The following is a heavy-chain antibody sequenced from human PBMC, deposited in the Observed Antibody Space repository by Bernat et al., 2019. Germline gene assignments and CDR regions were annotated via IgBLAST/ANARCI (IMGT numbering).Heavy chain of an antibody. CDR3: ARVSLYGAPASAMDV. V-gene: IGHV3-33*01. Sequence: QVQLMESGGGVVQPGRSLRLSCEASKFTFSAYGMHWVRQAPGKGLEWVAVIWHDGSNENYADSVKGRFTISRDNSKNTLYLQMNSLKAEDTAVYYCARVSLYGAPASAMDVWGQGTTVTVSS. J-gene: IGHJ6*02. D-gene: IGHD4-17*01. CDR2: IWHDGSNE. CDR1: KFTFSAYG.